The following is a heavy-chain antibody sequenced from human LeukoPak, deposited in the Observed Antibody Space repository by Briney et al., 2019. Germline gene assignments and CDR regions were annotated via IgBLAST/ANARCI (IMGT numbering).Heavy chain of an antibody. J-gene: IGHJ6*02. D-gene: IGHD6-13*01. CDR1: GVTLSPYG. CDR3: ARGPLAAAKSGLDV. V-gene: IGHV3-30*03. CDR2: ISYEGGTQ. Sequence: PGGSLRLSCAASGVTLSPYGMHWVRQAPGKGLEWVAVISYEGGTQHYADSVKGRFIISRDNPRNTLYLQMNSLRAEDTAVYYCARGPLAAAKSGLDVWGQGTTVTVSS.